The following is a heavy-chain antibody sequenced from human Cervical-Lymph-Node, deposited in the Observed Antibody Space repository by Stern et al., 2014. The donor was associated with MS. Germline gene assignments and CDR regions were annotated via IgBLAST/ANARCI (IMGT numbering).Heavy chain of an antibody. Sequence: EVQLVESGPEVKRPGESLKISCQASGYTFTSYWIGWVRQMPGKGLEWIAIIFPGGSDIRYSPSFQARVPISAEKSSSPASLQWNNLKASATAIYYCARQRYFDYWGQGTLVTVSS. CDR3: ARQRYFDY. J-gene: IGHJ4*02. V-gene: IGHV5-51*01. CDR2: IFPGGSDI. CDR1: GYTFTSYW.